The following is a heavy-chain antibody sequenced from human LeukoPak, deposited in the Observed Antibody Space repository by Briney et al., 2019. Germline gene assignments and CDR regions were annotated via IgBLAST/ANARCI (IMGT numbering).Heavy chain of an antibody. CDR3: ARVARMVRGVIIPYYYYYMDV. V-gene: IGHV4-39*07. CDR2: IYYSGST. CDR1: GGSISSSSYY. Sequence: SETLSLTCTVSGGSISSSSYYWGWLRQPPGKGLEWIGSIYYSGSTYYNPSLKSRVTISVDTSKNQFSLKLSSVTAADTAVYYCARVARMVRGVIIPYYYYYMDVWGKGTTVTVSS. D-gene: IGHD3-10*01. J-gene: IGHJ6*03.